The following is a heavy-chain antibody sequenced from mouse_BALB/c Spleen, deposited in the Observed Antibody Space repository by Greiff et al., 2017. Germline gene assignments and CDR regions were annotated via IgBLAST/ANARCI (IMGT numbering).Heavy chain of an antibody. CDR2: IWTGGGT. CDR3: VRFYYDYDGYAMDY. D-gene: IGHD2-4*01. J-gene: IGHJ4*01. Sequence: QVQLQQSGPGLVAPSQSLSITCTVSGFSLTSYDISWIRQPPGKGLEWLGVIWTGGGTNYNSAFMSRLSISKDNSKSQVFLKMNSLQTDDTAIYYCVRFYYDYDGYAMDYWGQGTSVTVSS. V-gene: IGHV2-9-2*01. CDR1: GFSLTSYD.